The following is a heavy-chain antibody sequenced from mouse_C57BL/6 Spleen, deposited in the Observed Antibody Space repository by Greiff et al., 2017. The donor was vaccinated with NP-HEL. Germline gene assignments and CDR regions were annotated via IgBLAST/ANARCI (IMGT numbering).Heavy chain of an antibody. CDR2: IYPGDGDT. CDR3: AGLGWFAY. J-gene: IGHJ3*01. Sequence: QVQLQQSGPELVKPGASVKISCKASGYAFSSSWMNWVKQRPGKGLEWVGRIYPGDGDTNYNGKFKGKATLTADKSSSTAYMQLSSLTSEDSAVYFCAGLGWFAYWGKGTLVTVSA. CDR1: GYAFSSSW. D-gene: IGHD4-1*01. V-gene: IGHV1-82*01.